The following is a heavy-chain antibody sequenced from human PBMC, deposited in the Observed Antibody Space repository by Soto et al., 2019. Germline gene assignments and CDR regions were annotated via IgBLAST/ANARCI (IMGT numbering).Heavy chain of an antibody. CDR1: GFRVSSYG. CDR2: RSYDGSNK. D-gene: IGHD6-19*01. V-gene: IGHV3-30*03. CDR3: GAGQYFLDY. J-gene: IGHJ4*02. Sequence: QVPLLESGGGVVQAGRSLRLSCAASGFRVSSYGMQWVRQAPGKGLEWVAVRSYDGSNKDYADSVKDRFTISRDNSKKTLYRPLNSLRADDTAVYYCGAGQYFLDYCGQGTRVPVSS.